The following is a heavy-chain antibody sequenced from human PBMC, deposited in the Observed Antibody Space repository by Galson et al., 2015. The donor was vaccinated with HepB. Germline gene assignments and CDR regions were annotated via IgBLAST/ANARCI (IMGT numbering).Heavy chain of an antibody. CDR1: GYTFTNYA. Sequence: SVKVSCKASGYTFTNYAIHWVRQALGHRLEWMASINGGGGHARHAHKFRGRVTISRDKSATVAYMEVSSLTSEDTAVYFCARSPPDIVIIRGGLDPWGHGTRVIVSS. V-gene: IGHV1-3*01. CDR2: INGGGGHA. D-gene: IGHD2/OR15-2a*01. CDR3: ARSPPDIVIIRGGLDP. J-gene: IGHJ5*02.